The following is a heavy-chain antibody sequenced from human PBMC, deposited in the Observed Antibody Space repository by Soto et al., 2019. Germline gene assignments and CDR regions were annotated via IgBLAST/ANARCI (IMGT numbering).Heavy chain of an antibody. D-gene: IGHD3-22*01. CDR1: GFTFSSYA. J-gene: IGHJ4*02. V-gene: IGHV3-23*01. CDR3: ATYSGYQYYFDY. Sequence: EVQLLESGGGLVQPGGSLRLSCAASGFTFSSYAMSWVRQAPGKGLEWVSAISGSGGSTYYADSVKGRFTISRDNAKNSLYLQMNSLRAEDTAVYYCATYSGYQYYFDYWGQGTLVTVSS. CDR2: ISGSGGST.